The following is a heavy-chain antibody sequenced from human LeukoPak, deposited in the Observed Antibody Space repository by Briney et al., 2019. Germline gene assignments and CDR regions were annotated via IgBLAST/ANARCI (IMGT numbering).Heavy chain of an antibody. CDR2: ISYDGSNK. V-gene: IGHV3-30*04. D-gene: IGHD2-15*01. CDR3: ASSPPDPLLKNEAFDI. J-gene: IGHJ3*02. Sequence: GGSLRLSCPASGFTFSTFPMHGVRQAQAKGLEWVAFISYDGSNKYYADSVKGGFTISRDNSKNTLYLQMNSLRAEDTAVYYCASSPPDPLLKNEAFDIWGQGTMVTVSS. CDR1: GFTFSTFP.